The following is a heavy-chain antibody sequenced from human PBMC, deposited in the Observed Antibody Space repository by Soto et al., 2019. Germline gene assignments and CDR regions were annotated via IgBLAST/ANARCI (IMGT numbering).Heavy chain of an antibody. Sequence: QVQLQESGPGLVKPSETLSLTCTVSGGSISSYYWTWVRQSPGKGLEWRGYVFSSGSTNYNPSLESRVTLSLDTSKNQFSLKVISVTAADTAVYYCPRRGKKSFYYYMDVWGKGTTVTVSS. CDR1: GGSISSYY. V-gene: IGHV4-59*08. J-gene: IGHJ6*03. CDR2: VFSSGST. CDR3: PRRGKKSFYYYMDV.